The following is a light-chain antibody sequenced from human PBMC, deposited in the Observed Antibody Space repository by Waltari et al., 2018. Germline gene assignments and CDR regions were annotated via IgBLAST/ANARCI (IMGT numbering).Light chain of an antibody. CDR1: SSHVGGYNY. V-gene: IGLV2-14*01. CDR3: CSYTSSSTYV. Sequence: QSALTQPASVSGSPGQSITISCTGTSSHVGGYNYVSWYQQHPGKAPKLMIYDVTKRPSGASNRFSGSKSGNTASLTISGLQAEDDADYYCCSYTSSSTYVFGTGTKVTVL. CDR2: DVT. J-gene: IGLJ1*01.